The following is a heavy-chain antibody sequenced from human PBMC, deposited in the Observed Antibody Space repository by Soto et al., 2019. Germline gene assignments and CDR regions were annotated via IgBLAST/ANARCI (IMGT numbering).Heavy chain of an antibody. CDR1: GGSISSYY. CDR2: LYYSGSTGST. D-gene: IGHD3-10*01. V-gene: IGHV4-59*08. J-gene: IGHJ4*02. Sequence: SETLSLTCTVSGGSISSYYWSWIRQPPGKGLEWIGYLYYSGSTGSTNYNPSLKSRVTISVDTSKNQFSLKLNSMTAADTAVYYCARHNYGSGITYLDYWGLGTLVTVSS. CDR3: ARHNYGSGITYLDY.